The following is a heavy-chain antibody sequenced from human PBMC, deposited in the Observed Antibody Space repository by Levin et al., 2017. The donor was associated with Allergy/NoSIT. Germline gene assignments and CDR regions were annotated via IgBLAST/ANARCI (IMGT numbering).Heavy chain of an antibody. D-gene: IGHD6-13*01. V-gene: IGHV3-11*05. J-gene: IGHJ4*02. CDR1: GFTFSDYY. Sequence: GGSLRLSCAASGFTFSDYYMSWIRQAPGKGLEWVSYISSSSSYTNYADSVKGRFTISRDNAKNSLYLQMNSLRAEDTAVYYCARAYSQQLGLFDYWGQGTLVTVSS. CDR2: ISSSSSYT. CDR3: ARAYSQQLGLFDY.